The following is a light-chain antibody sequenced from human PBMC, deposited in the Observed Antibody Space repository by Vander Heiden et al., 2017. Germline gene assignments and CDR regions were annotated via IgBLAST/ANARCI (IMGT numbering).Light chain of an antibody. Sequence: DIQMTQSPSSLSASVGDTVTITCRASQSIDNFLNWYQHQPGKAPTLLISSASNLHGGVPSRFSGSGSGTDFTLTIASLQPEDFATYSCQQGDSIPFTFGPGTKVDAK. CDR3: QQGDSIPFT. J-gene: IGKJ3*01. CDR1: QSIDNF. V-gene: IGKV1-39*01. CDR2: SAS.